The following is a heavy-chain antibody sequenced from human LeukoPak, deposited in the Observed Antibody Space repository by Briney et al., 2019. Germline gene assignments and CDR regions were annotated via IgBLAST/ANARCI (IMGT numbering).Heavy chain of an antibody. D-gene: IGHD4-17*01. CDR3: ARVPTTVTYTDY. Sequence: GGSLRLSCAASGFTFSDYYMSWIRQAPGKGLEWVSYISTTGSTKYYADSVKGRFTISRDNAKNSLYLQTNSLRAEDMAVYYCARVPTTVTYTDYWGQGTLVTVSS. J-gene: IGHJ4*02. V-gene: IGHV3-11*01. CDR1: GFTFSDYY. CDR2: ISTTGSTK.